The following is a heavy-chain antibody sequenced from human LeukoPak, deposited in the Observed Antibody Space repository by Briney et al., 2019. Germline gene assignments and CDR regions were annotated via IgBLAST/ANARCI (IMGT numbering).Heavy chain of an antibody. D-gene: IGHD5-18*01. CDR2: SDPEDGER. J-gene: IGHJ4*02. CDR1: GKTLSDLS. V-gene: IGHV1-24*01. Sequence: GASVKVSCKVSGKTLSDLSIHWLRQRPGIGLEWLGGSDPEDGERIYAQMFQGRVTMTEDTSIDTAYMELSSLRSEDTAVYYCVTGFTTMAVDYFDYWGQGTLVTVSP. CDR3: VTGFTTMAVDYFDY.